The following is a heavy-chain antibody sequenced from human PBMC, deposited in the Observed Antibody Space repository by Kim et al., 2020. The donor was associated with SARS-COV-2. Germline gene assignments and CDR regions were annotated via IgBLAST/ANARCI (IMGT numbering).Heavy chain of an antibody. CDR2: FDPEDGET. V-gene: IGHV1-24*01. Sequence: ASVKVSCKVSGYTLTELSMHWVRQAPGKGLEWMGGFDPEDGETIYAQKFQGRVTMTEDTSTDTAYMELSSLRSEDTAVYYCATGPYSSSWYRTLTFDYWGQGTLVTVSS. D-gene: IGHD6-13*01. J-gene: IGHJ4*02. CDR3: ATGPYSSSWYRTLTFDY. CDR1: GYTLTELS.